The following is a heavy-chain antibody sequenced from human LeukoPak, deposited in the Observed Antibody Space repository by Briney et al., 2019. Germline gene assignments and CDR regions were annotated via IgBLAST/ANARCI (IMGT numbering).Heavy chain of an antibody. CDR2: IYYSGST. J-gene: IGHJ4*02. CDR3: ARAPPRYDILTGDQYYFDY. D-gene: IGHD3-9*01. Sequence: SQTLSLTCTVSGGSISSGGYYWSWIRQHPGKGLEWIGYIYYSGSTYYNPSLKSRVTISVDTSKNQFSLKLSSVTAADTAVYYCARAPPRYDILTGDQYYFDYWGQGTLVTVSS. V-gene: IGHV4-31*03. CDR1: GGSISSGGYY.